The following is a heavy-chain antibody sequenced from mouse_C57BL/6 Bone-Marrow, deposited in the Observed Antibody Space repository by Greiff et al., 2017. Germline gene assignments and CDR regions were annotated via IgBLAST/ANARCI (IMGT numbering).Heavy chain of an antibody. D-gene: IGHD1-1*01. V-gene: IGHV1-18*01. CDR3: ARRGYDGSSYGLYYDMDD. J-gene: IGHJ4*01. CDR2: INPNNGGT. CDR1: GYTFTDYN. Sequence: VQLQQSGPELVKPGASVKIPCKASGYTFTDYNMDWVKQSHGKSLEWIGDINPNNGGTIYNQKFKGKATLTVDKSSSTAYMALRSLTSEDTAVYYCARRGYDGSSYGLYYDMDDWGKGTSVTVSS.